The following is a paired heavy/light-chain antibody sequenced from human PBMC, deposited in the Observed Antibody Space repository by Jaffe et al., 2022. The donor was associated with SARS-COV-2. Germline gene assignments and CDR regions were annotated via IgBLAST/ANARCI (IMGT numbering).Light chain of an antibody. CDR1: SSNIENTY. Sequence: QSVLTQPPSASGTPGQRVTISCSGSSSNIENTYLHWYQQLPGTAPKLLIYRNNQRPSGVPDRFSGSKSGTSASLAISGLRSEDEADYYCAAWDDSLSGWVFGGGTKLTVL. V-gene: IGLV1-47*01. CDR3: AAWDDSLSGWV. CDR2: RNN. J-gene: IGLJ3*02.
Heavy chain of an antibody. CDR3: VKCRGAGLSSPPDY. Sequence: EVQLVESGGVVVQTGGSLRLSCAGSGFTFEDYTMNWVRQAPGKGLEWVSLISWDGGSTYYTDSVKGRFAISRDNSKNSLYLQMNSLRTEDTALYYCVKCRGAGLSSPPDYWGQGTPVTVSS. CDR2: ISWDGGST. D-gene: IGHD6-19*01. CDR1: GFTFEDYT. V-gene: IGHV3-43*01. J-gene: IGHJ4*02.